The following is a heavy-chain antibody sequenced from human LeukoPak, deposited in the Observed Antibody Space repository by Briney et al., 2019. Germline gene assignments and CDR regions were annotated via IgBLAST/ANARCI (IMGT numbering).Heavy chain of an antibody. V-gene: IGHV4-31*03. J-gene: IGHJ4*02. CDR2: IYYSGST. Sequence: SETLSLTCTVSGGSISSGGYYWSWIRRHPGKGLEWIGYIYYSGSTYYNPSLKSRVTISVDTSKNQFSLKLSSVTAADTAVYYCARGDYYYGSGSYIYWGQGTLVTVSS. D-gene: IGHD3-10*01. CDR3: ARGDYYYGSGSYIY. CDR1: GGSISSGGYY.